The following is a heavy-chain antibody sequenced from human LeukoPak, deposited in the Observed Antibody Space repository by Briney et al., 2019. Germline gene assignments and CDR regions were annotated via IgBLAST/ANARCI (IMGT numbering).Heavy chain of an antibody. J-gene: IGHJ6*02. CDR3: ARDGRFLEWNSYYYYYGMDV. V-gene: IGHV4-61*01. CDR2: IYYSGST. CDR1: GGSVSSGSYY. Sequence: SETLSLTCTVSGGSVSSGSYYWSWIRQPPGKGLEWIGCIYYSGSTNYNPSLKSRVTISVDTSKNQFSLKLSSVTAADTAVYYCARDGRFLEWNSYYYYYGMDVWGQGTTVTVSS. D-gene: IGHD3-3*01.